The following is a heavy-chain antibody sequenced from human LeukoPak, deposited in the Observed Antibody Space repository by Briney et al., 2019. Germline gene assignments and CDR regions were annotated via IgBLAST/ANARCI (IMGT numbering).Heavy chain of an antibody. D-gene: IGHD3-3*01. V-gene: IGHV3-7*01. Sequence: GGSLRLSCAASGFTFNNAWMTWVRQAPGKGLEWVANIKQDGSEKYYVDSVKGRFTISRDNAKNSLYLQMNSLRAEDTAVYYCARDRSTDFWSGYYTNYFDYWGQGTLVTVSS. CDR1: GFTFNNAW. J-gene: IGHJ4*02. CDR2: IKQDGSEK. CDR3: ARDRSTDFWSGYYTNYFDY.